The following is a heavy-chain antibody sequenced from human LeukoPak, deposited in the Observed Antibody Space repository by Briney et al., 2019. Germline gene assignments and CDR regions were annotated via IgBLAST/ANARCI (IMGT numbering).Heavy chain of an antibody. CDR1: GFTFSSYS. D-gene: IGHD2-2*01. CDR3: ARGGYRSSTSCHVIGGGWFDP. CDR2: ISSSSSYI. Sequence: PGGSLRLSCAASGFTFSSYSMNWVRQAPGKGLEWVSSISSSSSYIYYADSVKGRFTISRDNAKNSLYLQMNSLRAEDTAVYYCARGGYRSSTSCHVIGGGWFDPWGQGTLVTVSS. J-gene: IGHJ5*02. V-gene: IGHV3-21*01.